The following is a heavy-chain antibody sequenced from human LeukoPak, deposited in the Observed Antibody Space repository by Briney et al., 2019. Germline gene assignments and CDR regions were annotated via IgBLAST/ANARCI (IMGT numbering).Heavy chain of an antibody. CDR2: ISDSGGST. CDR1: GFTFSSYA. V-gene: IGHV3-23*01. CDR3: AKGLRLAGSFDY. D-gene: IGHD5-12*01. Sequence: GGSLRLSCAASGFTFSSYAMSWVRQAPGKGLEWVSGISDSGGSTYYADSVKGRLTISRDNSKNTLYLQMNSLRAEDTAVYYCAKGLRLAGSFDYWGRGTLVTVSS. J-gene: IGHJ4*02.